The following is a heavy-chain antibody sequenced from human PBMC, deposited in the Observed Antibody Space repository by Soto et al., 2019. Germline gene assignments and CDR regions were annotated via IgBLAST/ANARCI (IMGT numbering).Heavy chain of an antibody. Sequence: QLQLQESGPGLVKPSEALSLTCTVSGGSISSSSYFWGWIRQPPGKGLEWIGSIYYSGCTYFNPSLTSGVTVSVHTSKKQFHLKRTSLTAADTAVYYCARHRSDFWFDPWGQGTLVTVSS. CDR2: IYYSGCT. D-gene: IGHD2-15*01. J-gene: IGHJ5*02. CDR3: ARHRSDFWFDP. V-gene: IGHV4-39*01. CDR1: GGSISSSSYF.